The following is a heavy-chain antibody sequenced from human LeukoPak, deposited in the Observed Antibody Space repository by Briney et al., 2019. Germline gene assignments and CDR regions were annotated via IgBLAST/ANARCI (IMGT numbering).Heavy chain of an antibody. CDR1: GGTFSSYA. CDR3: ARDLTIVVVPAATGRPGWFDP. J-gene: IGHJ5*02. CDR2: IIPIFGTA. V-gene: IGHV1-69*01. D-gene: IGHD2-2*01. Sequence: SVKVSCKASGGTFSSYAISRVRQAPGQGLEWMGGIIPIFGTANYAQKFQGRVTITADESTSTAYMELSSLRSEDTAVYYCARDLTIVVVPAATGRPGWFDPWGQGTLVTVSS.